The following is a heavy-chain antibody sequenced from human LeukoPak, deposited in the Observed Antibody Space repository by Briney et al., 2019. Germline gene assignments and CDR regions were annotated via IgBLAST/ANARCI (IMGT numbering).Heavy chain of an antibody. Sequence: GASVKVSCKASGYTFTSYAMNWVRQAPGQGLEWMGWISAYNGNTNYAQKFQGRVTITADESTSTAYMELSSLRSEDTAVYYCARGTGNYYYYYMDVWGKGTTVTVSS. D-gene: IGHD7-27*01. CDR1: GYTFTSYA. J-gene: IGHJ6*03. CDR2: ISAYNGNT. V-gene: IGHV1-18*01. CDR3: ARGTGNYYYYYMDV.